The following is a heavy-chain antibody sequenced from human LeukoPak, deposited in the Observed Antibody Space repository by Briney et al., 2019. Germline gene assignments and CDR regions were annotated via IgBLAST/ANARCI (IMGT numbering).Heavy chain of an antibody. J-gene: IGHJ4*02. CDR3: AKTPRYCSGGSCYGGYFDY. V-gene: IGHV3-23*01. Sequence: PGGSLRLSCAASGFTFSSYAISWVRQAPGKGLEWVSVISGSGGSTYYADSVKGRFTISRDNSKNTLYVQMNSLRAEDTAVYYCAKTPRYCSGGSCYGGYFDYWGQGTLVTVSS. CDR1: GFTFSSYA. CDR2: ISGSGGST. D-gene: IGHD2-15*01.